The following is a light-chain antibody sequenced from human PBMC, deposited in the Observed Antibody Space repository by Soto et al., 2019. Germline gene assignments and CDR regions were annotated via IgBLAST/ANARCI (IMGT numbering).Light chain of an antibody. CDR2: EAT. V-gene: IGLV2-23*01. CDR1: GSDVGDSSL. J-gene: IGLJ3*02. CDR3: CSFAGSNSWV. Sequence: QSALTQPRSVSGSPGQSVTISCTATGSDVGDSSLVSWYQHHPGAAPKLMVYEATRRPSGISNRFSGSKSGNTASLTISGLQAEDEAAYYCCSFAGSNSWVFGGGTKLTVL.